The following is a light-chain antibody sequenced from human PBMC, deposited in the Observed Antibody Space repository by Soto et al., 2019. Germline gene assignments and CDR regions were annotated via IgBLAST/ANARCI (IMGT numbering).Light chain of an antibody. V-gene: IGKV1-5*03. J-gene: IGKJ5*01. Sequence: DIEMTQSPSTLPSSLVDISTITARGSQASSSWLAWYQQKPGNAPQLLIYTASSLESGVPSRFGGSGSGTEFTPTISSLQPDDFATYYCQQYNSYSTFGQGTRLEIK. CDR2: TAS. CDR1: QASSSW. CDR3: QQYNSYST.